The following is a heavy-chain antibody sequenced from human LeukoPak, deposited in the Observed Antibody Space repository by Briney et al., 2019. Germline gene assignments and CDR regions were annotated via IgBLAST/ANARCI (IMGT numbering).Heavy chain of an antibody. Sequence: GRSLRLSCAASGFTFSSYAMHWVRQAPGKGLEWVAVISYDGSNKYYADSVKGRFTISRDNSKNTLYLQMNSLRAEDTAVYYCARDSRYCSGGSCYSVSDYWGQGTLVTVSS. CDR1: GFTFSSYA. V-gene: IGHV3-30-3*01. D-gene: IGHD2-15*01. CDR2: ISYDGSNK. CDR3: ARDSRYCSGGSCYSVSDY. J-gene: IGHJ4*02.